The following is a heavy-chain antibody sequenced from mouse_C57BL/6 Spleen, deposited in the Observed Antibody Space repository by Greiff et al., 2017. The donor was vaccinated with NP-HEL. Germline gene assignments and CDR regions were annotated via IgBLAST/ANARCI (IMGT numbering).Heavy chain of an antibody. J-gene: IGHJ1*03. CDR3: AKILYDYDGYFDV. V-gene: IGHV5-17*01. CDR1: GFTFSDYG. CDR2: ISSGSSTI. D-gene: IGHD2-4*01. Sequence: VQLKESGGGLVKPGGSLKLSCAASGFTFSDYGMHWVRQAPEKGLEWVAYISSGSSTIYHADTVKGRFTISRDNAKNTLFLQMTSLRSEDTAMYYCAKILYDYDGYFDVWGTGTTVTVSS.